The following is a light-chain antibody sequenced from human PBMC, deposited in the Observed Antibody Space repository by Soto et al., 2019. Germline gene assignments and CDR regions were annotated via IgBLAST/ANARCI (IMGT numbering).Light chain of an antibody. Sequence: EIVLTQSPGTRSLSQVERATLSFRASQTVSSNYLAWYQQKPGQAPRLLIYSASTRATGIPDRFSGSGSGTDFTLTISRLEPEDFAVYYCQQYGTSPLTFGGGTKVDIK. CDR2: SAS. CDR3: QQYGTSPLT. V-gene: IGKV3-20*01. J-gene: IGKJ4*01. CDR1: QTVSSNY.